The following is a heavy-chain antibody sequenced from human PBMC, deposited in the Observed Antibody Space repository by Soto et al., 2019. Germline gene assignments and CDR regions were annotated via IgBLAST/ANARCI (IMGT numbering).Heavy chain of an antibody. Sequence: ASVKVSCKASGYTFTSYAMHWVRQAPGQRLEWMGWINAGNGNTKYSQKFQGRVTITRDTSASTAYMELSSLRSEDTAVYYCARDRDTAMVMIYYYGMDVWGQGTTVTV. J-gene: IGHJ6*02. CDR1: GYTFTSYA. CDR3: ARDRDTAMVMIYYYGMDV. V-gene: IGHV1-3*01. D-gene: IGHD5-18*01. CDR2: INAGNGNT.